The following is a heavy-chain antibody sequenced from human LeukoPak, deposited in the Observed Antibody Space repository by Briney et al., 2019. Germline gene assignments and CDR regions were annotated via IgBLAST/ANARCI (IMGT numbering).Heavy chain of an antibody. J-gene: IGHJ4*02. CDR3: AGHHPVNTVDF. D-gene: IGHD2-8*02. Sequence: PSETLSLTCTVSGGSISSYYWSWIRQPPGKGLEWIAYISDIGSINYNPSLKSRVTISLETSKNQFSLKLSSVTAVDTAVYYCAGHHPVNTVDFWGQGTLVTVSS. CDR1: GGSISSYY. V-gene: IGHV4-59*08. CDR2: ISDIGSI.